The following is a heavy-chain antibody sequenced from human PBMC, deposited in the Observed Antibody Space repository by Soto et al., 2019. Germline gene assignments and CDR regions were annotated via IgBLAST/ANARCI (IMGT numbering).Heavy chain of an antibody. Sequence: QEQLVQSGAEVKKPGASVKVSCKASGYTFSGYYIHWLRQAPGQGLEWMGWINPNSGGTNYAQKFQGRVTVTRDTPTSTAYMELSRLTSDDTAVYYCARAGYCGGGGCYIFDLWGQGTLVTVSS. CDR1: GYTFSGYY. J-gene: IGHJ4*02. D-gene: IGHD2-15*01. CDR3: ARAGYCGGGGCYIFDL. CDR2: INPNSGGT. V-gene: IGHV1-2*02.